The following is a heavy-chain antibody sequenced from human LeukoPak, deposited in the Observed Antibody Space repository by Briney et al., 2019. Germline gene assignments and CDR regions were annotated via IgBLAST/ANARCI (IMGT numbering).Heavy chain of an antibody. CDR1: SGSISTSNYY. CDR2: INHSGST. D-gene: IGHD2-15*01. Sequence: SETLSLTCTVSSGSISTSNYYWSWIRQPPGKGLEWIGEINHSGSTNYNPSLKSRVTISVDTSKNQFSLKLSSVTAADTAVYYCARGLVNGGPVVVVAATPVVFDYWGQGTLVTVSS. CDR3: ARGLVNGGPVVVVAATPVVFDY. J-gene: IGHJ4*02. V-gene: IGHV4-39*07.